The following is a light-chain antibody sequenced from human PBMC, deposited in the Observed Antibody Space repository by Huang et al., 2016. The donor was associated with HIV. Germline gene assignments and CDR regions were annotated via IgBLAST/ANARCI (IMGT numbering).Light chain of an antibody. V-gene: IGKV1-5*03. CDR3: QQYDRYSWT. J-gene: IGKJ1*01. CDR1: QSISSW. CDR2: KAS. Sequence: DIQMTPSPSILSASIGDRVIITCRASQSISSWLAWYQQRPGKAPKRLIYKASNLEGGVPSRFSGSGSGTEFTLTISSLQPDDFATYYCQQYDRYSWTFGQGTKVEIK.